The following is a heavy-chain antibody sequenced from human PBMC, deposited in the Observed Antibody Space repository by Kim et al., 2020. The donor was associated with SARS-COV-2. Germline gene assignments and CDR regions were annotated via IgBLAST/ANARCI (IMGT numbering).Heavy chain of an antibody. CDR3: ARGLTVTTLYYYYYGMDV. V-gene: IGHV4-34*01. Sequence: KSRVTISVNTSKNQFPLKLSSVTAADTAVYYCARGLTVTTLYYYYYGMDVWGQGTTVTVSS. D-gene: IGHD4-17*01. J-gene: IGHJ6*02.